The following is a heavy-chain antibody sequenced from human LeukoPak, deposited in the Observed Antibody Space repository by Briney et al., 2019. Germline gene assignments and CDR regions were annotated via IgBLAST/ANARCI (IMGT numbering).Heavy chain of an antibody. J-gene: IGHJ4*02. D-gene: IGHD6-13*01. CDR2: IYHSGST. Sequence: PGGSLRLSCAASGFTFSSYSMNWVRQPPGKGLEWIGSIYHSGSTYYNPSLKSRVTISVDTSKNQFSLKLSSVTAADTAVYYCARFSLSSSLTYWGQGTLVTVSS. V-gene: IGHV4-38-2*01. CDR3: ARFSLSSSLTY. CDR1: GFTFSSYS.